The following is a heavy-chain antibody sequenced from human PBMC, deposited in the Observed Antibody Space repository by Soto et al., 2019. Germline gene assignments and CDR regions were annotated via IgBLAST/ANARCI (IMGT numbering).Heavy chain of an antibody. J-gene: IGHJ6*02. CDR3: ARSELGARRHCDGTSCSNTVTKNGMDV. D-gene: IGHD2-2*01. Sequence: SETLSLTCAVYGGSFSGHSWTWIRQSPGKGLEWIGDINHSGRVNYSPSLKSRVTMSVDTSKNHFSLKVTSVSAADTAVYYCARSELGARRHCDGTSCSNTVTKNGMDVWGQGTTVTVSS. CDR2: INHSGRV. V-gene: IGHV4-34*01. CDR1: GGSFSGHS.